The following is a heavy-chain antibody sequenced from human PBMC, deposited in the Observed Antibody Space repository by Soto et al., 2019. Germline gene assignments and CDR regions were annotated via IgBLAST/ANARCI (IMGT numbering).Heavy chain of an antibody. CDR1: GGSIRSYF. CDR2: VYHNGHT. Sequence: QMQLQASGPGLVKPSETLSLTCTVSGGSIRSYFWRWIRQAPGKKLEWLGYVYHNGHTNYNPTPRSRFTLSVDTSNTRLSLTSTAVTAAAAAVDYCAGPGPAGLWGRGTLVTVAS. CDR3: AGPGPAGL. J-gene: IGHJ2*01. V-gene: IGHV4-59*01. D-gene: IGHD7-27*01.